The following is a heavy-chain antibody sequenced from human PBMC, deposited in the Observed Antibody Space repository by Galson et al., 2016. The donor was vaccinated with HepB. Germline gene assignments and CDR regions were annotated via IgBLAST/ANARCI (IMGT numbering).Heavy chain of an antibody. D-gene: IGHD2-21*02. J-gene: IGHJ3*02. CDR2: ISSGGGNI. V-gene: IGHV3-11*04. CDR3: AGDSYCDGDCYVGAFDI. CDR1: GFSFSDYN. Sequence: SLRLSCAASGFSFSDYNMNWIRQAPGKGLEWVSYISSGGGNIYYADSVKGRFTISRDNAKNSLSLQMNSLRDEETALYYCAGDSYCDGDCYVGAFDIWGQGTTVTVSS.